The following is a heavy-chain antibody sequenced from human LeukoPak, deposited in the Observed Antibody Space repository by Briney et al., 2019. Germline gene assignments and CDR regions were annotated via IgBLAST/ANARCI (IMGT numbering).Heavy chain of an antibody. D-gene: IGHD3-3*01. J-gene: IGHJ4*02. CDR3: ARAYDFWSGYYPTYFDY. CDR1: GFTFTTYS. V-gene: IGHV3-48*01. Sequence: GGSLTLSCAHSGFTFTTYSMNWVRQAPGKGLEWVSYISSSSSSIYYADSAKGRFTISRDNARNSLYLQMNSLRAEDTAVYYCARAYDFWSGYYPTYFDYWGQGTLVTVSS. CDR2: ISSSSSSI.